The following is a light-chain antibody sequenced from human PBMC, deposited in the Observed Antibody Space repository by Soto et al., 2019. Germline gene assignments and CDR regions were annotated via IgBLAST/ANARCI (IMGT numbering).Light chain of an antibody. CDR1: SSDVGNYNR. CDR3: SSYTSSRTYV. CDR2: EVS. V-gene: IGLV2-18*02. Sequence: QSALTKPPSVSGSPGQSVTISCTGTSSDVGNYNRVSWYQQPPGTAPKVIIYEVSNRPSGVPDRFSGSKYGNTASLTISGLQAEDEADDYCSSYTSSRTYVFGTGTKVTVL. J-gene: IGLJ1*01.